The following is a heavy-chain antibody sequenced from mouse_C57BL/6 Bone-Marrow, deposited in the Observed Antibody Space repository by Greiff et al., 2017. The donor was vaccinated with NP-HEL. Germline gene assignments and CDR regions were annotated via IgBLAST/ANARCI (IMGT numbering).Heavy chain of an antibody. CDR1: GYTFTSYG. Sequence: VKLMESGAELARPGASVKLSCKASGYTFTSYGISWVKQRTGQGLEWIGEIYPRSGNTYYNEKFKGKATLTADKSSSTAYMELRSLTSEDSAVYFCARGGGYYYGSSYPWWYFDVWGTGTTVTVSS. J-gene: IGHJ1*03. D-gene: IGHD1-1*01. V-gene: IGHV1-81*01. CDR2: IYPRSGNT. CDR3: ARGGGYYYGSSYPWWYFDV.